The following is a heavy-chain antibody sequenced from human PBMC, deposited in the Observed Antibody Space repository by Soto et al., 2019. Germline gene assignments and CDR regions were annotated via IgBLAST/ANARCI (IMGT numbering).Heavy chain of an antibody. D-gene: IGHD3-10*01. CDR2: MWYDGSNK. Sequence: QVQLVESGGGVVQPGRSLRLSCAASGFTFSSYGMHWVRQAPGKGLEWVAVMWYDGSNKYYADSVKGRFTISRDNSKNTLYLQMNSLRAEDTAVYYCARDRYGSGSYDGFDYWGQGTLVTVSS. J-gene: IGHJ4*02. CDR1: GFTFSSYG. V-gene: IGHV3-33*01. CDR3: ARDRYGSGSYDGFDY.